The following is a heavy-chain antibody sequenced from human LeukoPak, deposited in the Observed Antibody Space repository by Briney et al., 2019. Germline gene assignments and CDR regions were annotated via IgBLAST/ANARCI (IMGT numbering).Heavy chain of an antibody. Sequence: GGSLRLSCAASGFTFSSYSMNWVRQAPGKGLEWVSSISSSSSYIYYADSVKGRFTISRDNAKNSLYLQMNSLRAEDTAVYYCAREVLWFGEFRAYYFDYWGQGTLVTVSS. D-gene: IGHD3-10*01. CDR3: AREVLWFGEFRAYYFDY. CDR2: ISSSSSYI. J-gene: IGHJ4*02. V-gene: IGHV3-21*01. CDR1: GFTFSSYS.